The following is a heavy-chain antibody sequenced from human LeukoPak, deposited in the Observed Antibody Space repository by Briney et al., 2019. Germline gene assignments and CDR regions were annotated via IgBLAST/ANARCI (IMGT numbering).Heavy chain of an antibody. J-gene: IGHJ6*02. CDR3: AKEVGLSSGWYLGADYYYGMDV. CDR1: GFTFTSYS. Sequence: GGSLRLSCAASGFTFTSYSMNWVRQAPGKGLEWVSTISGGGGSTYYADSVKGRFTISRDNSKNTLYLQMNSLRAEDTAVYYCAKEVGLSSGWYLGADYYYGMDVWGQGTTVTVSS. D-gene: IGHD6-19*01. V-gene: IGHV3-23*01. CDR2: ISGGGGST.